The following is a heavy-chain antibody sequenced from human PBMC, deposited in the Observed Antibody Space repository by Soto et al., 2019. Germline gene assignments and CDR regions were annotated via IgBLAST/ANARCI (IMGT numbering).Heavy chain of an antibody. Sequence: QLQLVESGSGLVRPSQALSLSCNVSGGSLSSGGCSWAWVRLPTGQGLEWIGYIFDTGKTYFSACLTSRLSMSVDTSRTQFSMPLTSVTAADTARYYCACLNGYSRYFDHWGRGTLVTVSS. CDR2: IFDTGKT. J-gene: IGHJ2*01. V-gene: IGHV4-30-2*01. D-gene: IGHD4-4*01. CDR3: ACLNGYSRYFDH. CDR1: GGSLSSGGCS.